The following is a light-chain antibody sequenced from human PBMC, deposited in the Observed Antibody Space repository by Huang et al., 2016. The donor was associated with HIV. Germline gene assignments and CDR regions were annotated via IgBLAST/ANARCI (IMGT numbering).Light chain of an antibody. V-gene: IGKV2-28*01. CDR3: MQALQTPWT. J-gene: IGKJ1*01. CDR2: LGS. Sequence: DIVMTQSPLSLSVTPGEPASTSCRSSESLLHTNGNKNLNWYLQKPGQSPHLLIYLGSKRASGVPVSFSGGGSGTDFTLKISAVQAEDVGVYYCMQALQTPWTFGQGTKVEV. CDR1: ESLLHTNGNKN.